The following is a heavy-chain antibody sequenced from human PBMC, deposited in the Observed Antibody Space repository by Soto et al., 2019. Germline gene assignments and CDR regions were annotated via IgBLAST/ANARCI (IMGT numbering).Heavy chain of an antibody. Sequence: GGSLRLSCTASGFTFGDYAMSWVRQAPGKGLEWVGFIRSKAYGGTTEYAASVKGRFTISRDDSKSIAYLQMNSLKTEDTAVYYCTRDTYCSSTSCYLTYYYYYYMDVWGKGTTVTVSS. D-gene: IGHD2-2*01. CDR2: IRSKAYGGTT. CDR3: TRDTYCSSTSCYLTYYYYYYMDV. CDR1: GFTFGDYA. J-gene: IGHJ6*03. V-gene: IGHV3-49*04.